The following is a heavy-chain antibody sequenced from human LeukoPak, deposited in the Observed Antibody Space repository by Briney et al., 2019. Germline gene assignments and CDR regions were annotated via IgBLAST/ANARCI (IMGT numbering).Heavy chain of an antibody. D-gene: IGHD5-12*01. CDR3: ARVGYSGYDFGWFDP. CDR2: INPNSGGT. Sequence: ASVKVSCKASGYTFTGYYMHWVRQAPGQGLEWMGWINPNSGGTNYAQKFQGRVTMSRDTSFSTAYMELSRLRYDDTAVYYCARVGYSGYDFGWFDPWGQGTLVTVPS. V-gene: IGHV1-2*02. J-gene: IGHJ5*02. CDR1: GYTFTGYY.